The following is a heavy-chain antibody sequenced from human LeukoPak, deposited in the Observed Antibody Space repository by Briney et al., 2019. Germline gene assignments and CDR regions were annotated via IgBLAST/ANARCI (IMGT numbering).Heavy chain of an antibody. D-gene: IGHD2-2*01. Sequence: SETLSLTCTVSGGSISSGSYYWSWIRQPAGKGLEWIGRIYTSGSTNYNPSLKSRVTISVDTSKNQFSLKLSSVTAADTAVYYCARGRSVVPAAWGSYFDLWGRGTLVTVSS. CDR1: GGSISSGSYY. V-gene: IGHV4-61*02. CDR2: IYTSGST. CDR3: ARGRSVVPAAWGSYFDL. J-gene: IGHJ2*01.